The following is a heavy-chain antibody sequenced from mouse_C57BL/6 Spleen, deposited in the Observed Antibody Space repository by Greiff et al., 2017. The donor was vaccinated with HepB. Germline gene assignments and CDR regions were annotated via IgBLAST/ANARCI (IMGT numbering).Heavy chain of an antibody. V-gene: IGHV1-82*01. D-gene: IGHD2-4*01. CDR2: IYPGDGDT. J-gene: IGHJ4*01. CDR1: GYAFSSSW. CDR3: AREGDYDAVVYAMDD. Sequence: QVHVKQSGPELVKPGASVKISCKASGYAFSSSWLNWVKQRPGKGLEWIGRIYPGDGDTNYNGKFKGKATLTADKSSSTAYMQLSSLTSEDSAVYFCAREGDYDAVVYAMDDWGQGTSVTVSS.